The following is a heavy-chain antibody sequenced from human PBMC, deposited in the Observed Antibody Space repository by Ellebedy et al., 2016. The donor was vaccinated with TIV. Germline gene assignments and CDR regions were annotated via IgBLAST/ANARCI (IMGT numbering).Heavy chain of an antibody. V-gene: IGHV4-4*02. Sequence: SETLSLXXAVSGGSISSSNWWSWVRQPPGKGLEWIGEIYHSGSTNYNPSLKSRVTISVDKSKNQFSLKLSSVTAADTAVYYCARDLSDRSTPSRRRRRVAALDYWGQGTLVTVSS. D-gene: IGHD6-19*01. CDR3: ARDLSDRSTPSRRRRRVAALDY. CDR2: IYHSGST. J-gene: IGHJ4*02. CDR1: GGSISSSNW.